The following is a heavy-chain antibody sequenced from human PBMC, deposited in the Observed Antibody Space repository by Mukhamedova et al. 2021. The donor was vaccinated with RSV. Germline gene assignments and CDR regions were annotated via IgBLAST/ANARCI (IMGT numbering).Heavy chain of an antibody. Sequence: YSMSWVRQAPGKGLEWVSSISSSGAYIYYADSVKGRFTISRDNAKNSLCLQMSSLRAEDTAIYYCASEIVGSGTYDAFDIWGQGT. D-gene: IGHD3-10*01. CDR3: ASEIVGSGTYDAFDI. CDR1: YS. CDR2: ISSSGAYI. V-gene: IGHV3-21*01. J-gene: IGHJ3*02.